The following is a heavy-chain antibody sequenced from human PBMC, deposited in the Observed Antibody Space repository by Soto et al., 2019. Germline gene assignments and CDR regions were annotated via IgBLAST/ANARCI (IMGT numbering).Heavy chain of an antibody. CDR1: GGSISSGGYS. CDR3: ARGGEYCSSTSCSNWFDP. CDR2: IYHSGST. Sequence: QLQLQESGSGLVKPSQTLSLTCAVSGGSISSGGYSWSWIRQPPGKGLEWIGYIYHSGSTYYNPSLKSRVTILVDRSKNQFSLKLSSVTAADTAVYYCARGGEYCSSTSCSNWFDPWGQGTLVTVSS. J-gene: IGHJ5*02. D-gene: IGHD2-2*01. V-gene: IGHV4-30-2*01.